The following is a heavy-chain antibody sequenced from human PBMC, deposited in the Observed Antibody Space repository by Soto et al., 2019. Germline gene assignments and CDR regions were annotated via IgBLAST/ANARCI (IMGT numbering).Heavy chain of an antibody. D-gene: IGHD2-8*01. V-gene: IGHV3-7*01. Sequence: GGSLRLSCAASGFTFSSYWMSWVRQAPGKGLEWVANIKQDGSEKYYVDSVKGRFTISRDNAKNSLYLQMNSLRAEDTAVYYCARQDCTYGVCFYHYYGMDVWGQGTTVTVSS. CDR2: IKQDGSEK. CDR1: GFTFSSYW. CDR3: ARQDCTYGVCFYHYYGMDV. J-gene: IGHJ6*02.